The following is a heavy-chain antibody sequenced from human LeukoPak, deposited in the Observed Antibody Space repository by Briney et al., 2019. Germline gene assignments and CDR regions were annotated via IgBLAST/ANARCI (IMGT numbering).Heavy chain of an antibody. CDR3: AKTPVGMVTLDY. D-gene: IGHD5-24*01. Sequence: ASVKVSCKASGYTFTSYYMHWVRQAPGQGLEWMGIINPSGDSTSYAQKFQGRVTITADKSTSTAYMELSSLRSEDTAVYYCAKTPVGMVTLDYWGQGTLVTVSS. J-gene: IGHJ4*02. CDR2: INPSGDST. CDR1: GYTFTSYY. V-gene: IGHV1-46*01.